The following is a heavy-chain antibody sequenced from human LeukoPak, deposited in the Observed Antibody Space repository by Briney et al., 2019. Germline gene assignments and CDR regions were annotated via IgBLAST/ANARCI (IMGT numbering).Heavy chain of an antibody. CDR2: IIPICGTA. Sequence: ASVKVSCKASGGTFTSYAISWVRQAPGQRLEWMGGIIPICGTANYAQKFQGRVTITADESTSTAYMELSNLRSEDTAVYYCARDCGRGSSSAMCYWGQGTLVTVSS. D-gene: IGHD1-26*01. V-gene: IGHV1-69*13. J-gene: IGHJ4*02. CDR3: ARDCGRGSSSAMCY. CDR1: GGTFTSYA.